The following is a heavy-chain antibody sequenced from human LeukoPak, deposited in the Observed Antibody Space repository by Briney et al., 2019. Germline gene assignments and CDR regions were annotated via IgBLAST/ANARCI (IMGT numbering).Heavy chain of an antibody. D-gene: IGHD5/OR15-5a*01. CDR1: GFTFSSYE. Sequence: GSLRLSCAASGFTFSSYEMNWVRQAPGKGLEWVSYISSSGSTIYYADSVKGRFTISRDNAKNSLYLQMNSLRAEDTAVYYCVRTVYGVMGAFDIWGQGTMVTVSS. J-gene: IGHJ3*02. CDR2: ISSSGSTI. CDR3: VRTVYGVMGAFDI. V-gene: IGHV3-48*03.